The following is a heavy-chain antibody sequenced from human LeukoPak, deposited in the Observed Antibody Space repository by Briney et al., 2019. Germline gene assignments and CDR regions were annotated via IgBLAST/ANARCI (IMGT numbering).Heavy chain of an antibody. V-gene: IGHV3-74*01. CDR2: INSDGSTT. J-gene: IGHJ4*02. D-gene: IGHD1-26*01. CDR3: ARDLGYSGN. Sequence: GRSLRLSCAASGFTFSSYWMHWVRQAPGKGLVWVSRINSDGSTTSYADSVKGRFTISRDNTKSTLYLQVNSLRAEDTAVYYCARDLGYSGNWGQGTLVTVSS. CDR1: GFTFSSYW.